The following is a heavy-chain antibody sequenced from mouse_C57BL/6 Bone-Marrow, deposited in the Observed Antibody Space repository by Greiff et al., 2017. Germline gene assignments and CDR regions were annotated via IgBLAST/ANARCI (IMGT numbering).Heavy chain of an antibody. CDR3: ARDGEDYYGNYWYFDV. J-gene: IGHJ1*03. CDR1: GYAFSSYW. Sequence: QVQLQQSGAELVKPGASVKISCKASGYAFSSYWMHWVKQRPGKGLEWIGQIYPGDGDTNYNGKFKGKATLTADKSSSTAYMQLSSLTSEESAVYFVARDGEDYYGNYWYFDVWGTGTTVTVSS. CDR2: IYPGDGDT. V-gene: IGHV1-80*01. D-gene: IGHD1-1*01.